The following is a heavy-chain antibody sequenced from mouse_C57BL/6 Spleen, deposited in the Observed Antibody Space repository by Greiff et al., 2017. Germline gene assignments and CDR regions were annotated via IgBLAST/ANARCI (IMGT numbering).Heavy chain of an antibody. V-gene: IGHV1-52*01. CDR3: ANYGSSPYYCDY. J-gene: IGHJ2*01. CDR1: GYTFTSYW. D-gene: IGHD1-1*01. CDR2: IDPSASAT. Sequence: QVQLQQSGAELVRPGSSVTLSCKASGYTFTSYWMHWVKQRPIQGLEWIGNIDPSASATHYNQKFKDKATLTADKSSRTAYMQLSSLTSEDSAVYYCANYGSSPYYCDYWGQGTTLTVAS.